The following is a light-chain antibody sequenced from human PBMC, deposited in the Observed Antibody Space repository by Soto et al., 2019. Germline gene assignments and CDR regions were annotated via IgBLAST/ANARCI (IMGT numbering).Light chain of an antibody. J-gene: IGKJ1*01. Sequence: ENVLTQSPGPLSLSSGERATLSFMASQSVSSSYFAWYQQKPGQAPRLLIYGASSRATGIPARFSGSGSGTEFTLTISSLQPEDFAVYYCQQYYNWPRTFGQGTKVDIK. V-gene: IGKV3-20*01. CDR3: QQYYNWPRT. CDR1: QSVSSSY. CDR2: GAS.